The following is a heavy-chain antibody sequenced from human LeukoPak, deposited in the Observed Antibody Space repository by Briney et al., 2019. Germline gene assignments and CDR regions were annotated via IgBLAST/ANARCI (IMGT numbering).Heavy chain of an antibody. V-gene: IGHV4-59*01. D-gene: IGHD3-16*02. J-gene: IGHJ3*02. Sequence: SETLSLTCAVYGGSISSYYWSWIRQPPGKGLEWIGYIYYSGSTNYNPSLKSRVTIPVDTSKNQFSLKLSSVTAADTAVYYCARRGMITFGGVIDEGDAFDIWGQGTMVTVSS. CDR3: ARRGMITFGGVIDEGDAFDI. CDR1: GGSISSYY. CDR2: IYYSGST.